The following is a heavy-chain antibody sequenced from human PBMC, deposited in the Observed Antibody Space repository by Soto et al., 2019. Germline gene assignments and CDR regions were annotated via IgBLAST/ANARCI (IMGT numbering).Heavy chain of an antibody. D-gene: IGHD3-22*01. Sequence: GGSLRLSCAASGFTFSSYSMNWVRQAPGKGLEWVSSISSSSSYIYYADSVKGRFTISRDNAKNSLYLQMNSLRAEDTAVYYCARLENYYDSSGYPASDAFDIWGQGTMVTV. V-gene: IGHV3-21*01. CDR1: GFTFSSYS. CDR2: ISSSSSYI. J-gene: IGHJ3*02. CDR3: ARLENYYDSSGYPASDAFDI.